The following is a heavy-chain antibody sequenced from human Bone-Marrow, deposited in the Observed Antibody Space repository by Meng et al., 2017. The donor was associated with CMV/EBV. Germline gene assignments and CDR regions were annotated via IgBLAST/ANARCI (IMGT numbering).Heavy chain of an antibody. CDR3: ARVRFYDILTGYSSDYYYGMDV. Sequence: ASVKVSCKASGYTFTNYYIQWVRQAPGQGLEWMGIINPNGDRRTYAQKFQDRVTMSAETSTSTIYMELSSLKSEDTAVYYCARVRFYDILTGYSSDYYYGMDVWGQGTAVTVSS. D-gene: IGHD3-9*01. J-gene: IGHJ6*02. V-gene: IGHV1-46*01. CDR1: GYTFTNYY. CDR2: INPNGDRR.